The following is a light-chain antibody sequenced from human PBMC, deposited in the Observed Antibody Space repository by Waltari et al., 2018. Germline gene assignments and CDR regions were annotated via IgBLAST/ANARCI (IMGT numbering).Light chain of an antibody. CDR3: QVWDSSSDHVV. J-gene: IGLJ2*01. Sequence: SYVLTQPPSVSVAPGKTASITCGGNNIGSKSVHWYQRKAGQAPELVIFYNDDRPSGIPEGFSGSNSGNTATLTISRVEAGDEADYYCQVWDSSSDHVVFGGVTKLTVL. CDR2: YND. CDR1: NIGSKS. V-gene: IGLV3-21*04.